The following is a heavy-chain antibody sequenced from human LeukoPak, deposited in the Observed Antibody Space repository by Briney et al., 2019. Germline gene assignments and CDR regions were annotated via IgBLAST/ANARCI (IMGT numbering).Heavy chain of an antibody. CDR3: ARAPGYSSSWYL. Sequence: SETLSLTCAVYGGSFSGYYWSWIRQPPGKGLEWIGEINHSGSTNYNPSPKSRVTISVDTSKNQFSLKLSSVTAADTAVYYCARAPGYSSSWYLWGQGTLVTVSS. D-gene: IGHD6-13*01. CDR1: GGSFSGYY. J-gene: IGHJ5*02. CDR2: INHSGST. V-gene: IGHV4-34*01.